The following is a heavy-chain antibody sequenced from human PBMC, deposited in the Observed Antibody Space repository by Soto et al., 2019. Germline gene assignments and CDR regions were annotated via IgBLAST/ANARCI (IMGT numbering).Heavy chain of an antibody. D-gene: IGHD3-16*01. CDR2: ITGTGGST. CDR1: GFTFSSHA. CDR3: ARGGGAGYLDY. J-gene: IGHJ4*02. Sequence: GGSLRLSCAASGFTFSSHAMSWVRQAPGKGLEWVSTITGTGGSTYYADSVKGRFTISRDNSKNTLYLQMNSLRAEDTAVYYCARGGGAGYLDYWGQGTLVTVSS. V-gene: IGHV3-23*01.